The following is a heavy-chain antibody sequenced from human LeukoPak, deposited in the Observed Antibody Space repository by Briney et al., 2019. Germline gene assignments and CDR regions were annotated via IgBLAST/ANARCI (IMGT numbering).Heavy chain of an antibody. CDR1: GFTFSNAW. J-gene: IGHJ4*02. CDR3: TTDPEYNWNYVFDY. D-gene: IGHD1-7*01. V-gene: IGHV3-15*01. Sequence: AGGSLRLSCAASGFTFSNAWMSWVRQAPGKGLEWVGRIKSKTDGGTTDYAAPVKGRFTISRDDSKNTLCLQMNSLKTEDTAVYYCTTDPEYNWNYVFDYWGQGTLVTVSS. CDR2: IKSKTDGGTT.